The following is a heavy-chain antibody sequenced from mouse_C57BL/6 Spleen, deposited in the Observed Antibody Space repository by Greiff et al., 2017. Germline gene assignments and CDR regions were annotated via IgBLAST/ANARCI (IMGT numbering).Heavy chain of an antibody. CDR3: ARQDYYGSSYVPFAY. V-gene: IGHV5-9*01. D-gene: IGHD1-1*01. J-gene: IGHJ3*01. Sequence: EVKLEESGGGLVKPGGSLKLSCAASGFTFSSYTMSWVRQTPEKRLEWVATISGGGGNTYYPDSVKGRFTLSRDNAKNTLYLQVSSLRSEDTALYYCARQDYYGSSYVPFAYWGQGTLVTVSA. CDR1: GFTFSSYT. CDR2: ISGGGGNT.